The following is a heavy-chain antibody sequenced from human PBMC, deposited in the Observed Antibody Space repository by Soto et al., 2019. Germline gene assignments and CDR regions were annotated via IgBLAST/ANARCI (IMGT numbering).Heavy chain of an antibody. J-gene: IGHJ6*02. CDR1: GYSFTTYW. D-gene: IGHD6-19*01. CDR2: MFPGDSDT. CDR3: ARVPDSSLGTMDV. V-gene: IGHV5-51*01. Sequence: GESLKISCSGSGYSFTTYWIGWVRQLPGQGLEWMGVMFPGDSDTRYSPSFQGQVTMSADPSTNTAYLEWSSLKAADSAMYYCARVPDSSLGTMDVWGQGTTVTVSS.